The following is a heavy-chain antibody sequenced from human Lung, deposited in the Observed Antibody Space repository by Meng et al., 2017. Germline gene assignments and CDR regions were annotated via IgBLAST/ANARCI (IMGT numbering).Heavy chain of an antibody. CDR1: GFTFSSYE. J-gene: IGHJ4*02. V-gene: IGHV3-48*03. CDR3: ARVPEPYSSGWYTY. CDR2: ISSSGSTI. Sequence: GESLKISCAASGFTFSSYEMNWVRQAPGKGLEWVSYISSSGSTIYYADSVKSRFTISRDNAKNSLYLQMNSLRAEDTAVYYCARVPEPYSSGWYTYWGQGTLVTVSS. D-gene: IGHD6-19*01.